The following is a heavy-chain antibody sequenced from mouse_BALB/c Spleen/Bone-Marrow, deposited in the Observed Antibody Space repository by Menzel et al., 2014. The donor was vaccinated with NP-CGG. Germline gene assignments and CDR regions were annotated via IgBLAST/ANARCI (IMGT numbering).Heavy chain of an antibody. J-gene: IGHJ2*01. CDR1: GYSFTSYW. CDR3: TVSLTLYYFDY. D-gene: IGHD5-1*01. V-gene: IGHV1-5*01. CDR2: IYPGNSNT. Sequence: SGTVLARPGASVKMSCKASGYSFTSYWMHWVKQRPGQGLEWIGAIYPGNSNTNYNQKFKGKAKLTEVASASTAYMEFSSLTNEDSAVYYCTVSLTLYYFDYWGQGTTLTVSS.